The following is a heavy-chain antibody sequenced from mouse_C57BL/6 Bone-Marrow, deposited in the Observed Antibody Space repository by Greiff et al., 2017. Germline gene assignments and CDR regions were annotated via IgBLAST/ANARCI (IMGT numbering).Heavy chain of an antibody. V-gene: IGHV1-55*01. CDR2: IYPGSGST. CDR3: ARRIYYDFWFAY. CDR1: GYTFTSYW. J-gene: IGHJ3*01. D-gene: IGHD2-4*01. Sequence: VQLQQPGAELVKPGASVKMSCKASGYTFTSYWITWVKQRPGQGLEWIGDIYPGSGSTNYNEKFKSKATLTVDTSSSTAYMQLSSLTSEDSAVYYCARRIYYDFWFAYWGQGTLVTVSA.